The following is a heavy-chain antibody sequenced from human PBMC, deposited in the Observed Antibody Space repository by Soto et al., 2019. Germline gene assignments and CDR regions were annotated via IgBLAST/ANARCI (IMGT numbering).Heavy chain of an antibody. D-gene: IGHD1-20*01. CDR1: GYTFTSYY. J-gene: IGHJ6*02. CDR2: INPSGGST. Sequence: ASVKVSCKASGYTFTSYYMHWVRQAPGQGLEWMGIINPSGGSTSYAQKFQGRVTMTRDTSTSTVYMELSSLRSEDTAVYYCARDGVTGTDLSYYYYYGMDVWGQGTTVTVSS. CDR3: ARDGVTGTDLSYYYYYGMDV. V-gene: IGHV1-46*01.